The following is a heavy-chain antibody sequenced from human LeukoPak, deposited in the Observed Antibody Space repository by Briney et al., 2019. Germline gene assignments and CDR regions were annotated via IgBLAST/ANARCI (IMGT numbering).Heavy chain of an antibody. Sequence: GGSLRLSCAASGFTFSSYGMHWVCQAPGKGLEWVAVISYDGSNKYYADSVKGRFTISRDNAKNFLYLQMNSLRAEDTAVYYCARTYYDILTGYNPYFDYWGQGILVTVSS. J-gene: IGHJ4*02. V-gene: IGHV3-30*03. D-gene: IGHD3-9*01. CDR3: ARTYYDILTGYNPYFDY. CDR1: GFTFSSYG. CDR2: ISYDGSNK.